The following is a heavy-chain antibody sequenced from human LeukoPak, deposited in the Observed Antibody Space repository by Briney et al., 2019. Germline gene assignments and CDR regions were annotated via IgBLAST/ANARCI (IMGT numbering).Heavy chain of an antibody. Sequence: GGSLRLSCAASGFAFSSYSMNWVRQAPGKGLEWFSSISSSSSYIYYADSVKGRFTISRDNAKNSLYLQMNSLRAEDTAVYYCAREMPRYYYGSGSYALGAFDIWGQGTMVTVSS. V-gene: IGHV3-21*01. CDR3: AREMPRYYYGSGSYALGAFDI. CDR1: GFAFSSYS. J-gene: IGHJ3*02. D-gene: IGHD3-10*01. CDR2: ISSSSSYI.